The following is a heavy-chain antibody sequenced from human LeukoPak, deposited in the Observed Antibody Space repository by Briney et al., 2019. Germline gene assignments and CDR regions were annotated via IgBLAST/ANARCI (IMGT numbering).Heavy chain of an antibody. Sequence: ASVKVSCKVSGYTLTEISMHWVRQAPGKGLEWMGGFDPEDGETIYAQKFQGRVTMTEDTSTDTAYMELSSLRSEDTAVYYCATVGYGDSDAFDIWGQGTMVTVSS. V-gene: IGHV1-24*01. CDR2: FDPEDGET. CDR1: GYTLTEIS. CDR3: ATVGYGDSDAFDI. D-gene: IGHD4-17*01. J-gene: IGHJ3*02.